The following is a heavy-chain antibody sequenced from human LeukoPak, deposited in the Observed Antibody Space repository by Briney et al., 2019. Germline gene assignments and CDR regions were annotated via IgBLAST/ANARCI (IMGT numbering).Heavy chain of an antibody. J-gene: IGHJ5*02. Sequence: GASVKVSCKASGYTFTGYYMHWVRQAPAQGLEWMGWINPNSGGTNYAQKFQGRVTMTRDTSISTAYMELSRLRSDDPAVYYCARDHGLGRKNWFAPWGQGTLVTVSS. CDR1: GYTFTGYY. D-gene: IGHD2-21*01. CDR3: ARDHGLGRKNWFAP. V-gene: IGHV1-2*02. CDR2: INPNSGGT.